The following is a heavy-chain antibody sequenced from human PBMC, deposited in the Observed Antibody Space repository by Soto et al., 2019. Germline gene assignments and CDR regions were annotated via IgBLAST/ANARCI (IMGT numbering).Heavy chain of an antibody. CDR3: VRQRTTVITQAYFDY. J-gene: IGHJ4*02. CDR2: VYYRGRS. CDR1: GGSVTNSSYY. V-gene: IGHV4-39*01. Sequence: PSETLSLTCTVSGGSVTNSSYYWGWIRQSPGKGLEWIGGVYYRGRSYSKSSVKSRVTISVDTSKNQFSLNLNSVTASDTAVYFCVRQRTTVITQAYFDYWGQGALVTVSS. D-gene: IGHD4-4*01.